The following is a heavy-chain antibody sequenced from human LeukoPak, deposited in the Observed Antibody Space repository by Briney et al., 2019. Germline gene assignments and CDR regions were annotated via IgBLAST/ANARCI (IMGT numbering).Heavy chain of an antibody. CDR2: ISYDGSNK. CDR1: GFTFSTYG. Sequence: HPGGSLRLSCAASGFTFSTYGMSWVRQAPGKGLEWVAVISYDGSNKYYADSVKGRFTISRDNSKNTLYLQMNSLRAEDTAVYYCARDPAGVVPAAIGWFDPWGQGTLVTVSS. V-gene: IGHV3-30*03. D-gene: IGHD2-2*01. J-gene: IGHJ5*02. CDR3: ARDPAGVVPAAIGWFDP.